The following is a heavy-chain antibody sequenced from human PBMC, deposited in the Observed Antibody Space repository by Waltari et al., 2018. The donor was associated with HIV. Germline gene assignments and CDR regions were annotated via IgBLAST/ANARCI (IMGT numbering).Heavy chain of an antibody. V-gene: IGHV3-74*01. Sequence: EVQLVESGGGLVQPGGSLRLSCGASGFTFSSYWMHWVRQAPGKGLVWVSRINSDGSSTSYADSVKGRFTISRDNAKNTLYLQMNSLRAEDTAVYYCARVQGYSYAVNWFDPWGQGTLVTVSS. D-gene: IGHD5-18*01. CDR1: GFTFSSYW. CDR2: INSDGSST. CDR3: ARVQGYSYAVNWFDP. J-gene: IGHJ5*02.